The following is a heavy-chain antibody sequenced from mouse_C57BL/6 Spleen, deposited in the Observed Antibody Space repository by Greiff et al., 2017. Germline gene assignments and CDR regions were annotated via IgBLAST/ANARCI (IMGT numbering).Heavy chain of an antibody. D-gene: IGHD2-5*01. V-gene: IGHV1-62-2*01. CDR2: FYPGSGSI. CDR3: ARHRAYYSNYEYFDY. Sequence: QVQLQQSGAELVKPGASVKLSCKASGYTFTEYTIPWVKQRSGQGLEWIGWFYPGSGSIKYNEKFKDKATLTADKSSSTVYMELSRLTSEYSAVYFCARHRAYYSNYEYFDYWGQGTTLTVSS. CDR1: GYTFTEYT. J-gene: IGHJ2*01.